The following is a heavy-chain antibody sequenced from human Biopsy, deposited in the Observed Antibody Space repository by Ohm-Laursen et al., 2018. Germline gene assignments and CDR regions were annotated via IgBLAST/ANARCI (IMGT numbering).Heavy chain of an antibody. J-gene: IGHJ6*02. CDR3: ARATNSTGWPYYYFYGMDV. CDR1: GGSISSDY. CDR2: IYCSGST. V-gene: IGHV4-59*01. Sequence: SETLSLTWTVPGGSISSDYWSWIRQTPGKGLEWIGYIYCSGSTNYNPSLKSRVTISVDTSKNQFSLKLNSVTAADTAVYYCARATNSTGWPYYYFYGMDVWGQGTTVTVSS. D-gene: IGHD2/OR15-2a*01.